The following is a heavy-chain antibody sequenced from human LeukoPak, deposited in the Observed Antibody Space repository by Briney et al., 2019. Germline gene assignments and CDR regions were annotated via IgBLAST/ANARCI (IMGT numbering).Heavy chain of an antibody. CDR3: ARVYGYYFNRDAFDI. V-gene: IGHV3-74*01. CDR1: GFTFSSYW. Sequence: PGGSLRLSCAASGFTFSSYWMHWVRQAPGKGLVWVSRINSDGSSTSYADSVKGRFTISRDNAKNTLYLQMNSLRAEDTAVYYCARVYGYYFNRDAFDIWGQGTMVTVSS. J-gene: IGHJ3*02. CDR2: INSDGSST. D-gene: IGHD4-17*01.